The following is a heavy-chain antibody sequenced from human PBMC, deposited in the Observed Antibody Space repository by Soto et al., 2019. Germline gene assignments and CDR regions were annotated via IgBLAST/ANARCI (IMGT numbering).Heavy chain of an antibody. CDR2: ISSDGNNK. V-gene: IGHV3-30-3*01. CDR3: AKDRGMTTVTNYFYYGMDI. D-gene: IGHD4-17*01. J-gene: IGHJ6*02. CDR1: GFTFSSYA. Sequence: QVQLVESGGGVVQPGRSLRLSCAASGFTFSSYALHWVRQAPGTGLERVAVISSDGNNKYYPDSVKDRFTISRDSTKNTLYLHTNSPRAADTAVYYCAKDRGMTTVTNYFYYGMDIWGQGTTVTVSS.